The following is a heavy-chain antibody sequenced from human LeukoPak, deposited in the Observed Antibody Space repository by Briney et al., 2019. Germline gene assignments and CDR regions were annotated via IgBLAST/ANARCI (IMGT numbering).Heavy chain of an antibody. D-gene: IGHD3-10*01. V-gene: IGHV3-15*01. Sequence: PGRSLRLSCAASGXSVSRAWLSWVRQAPGKGLEWVGRIKTKRDGGTIDYAAPVKGRFTISGDESKDTVYLEMNELKTEDTAVYYCTRVQGGTYNTFDIWGQGTVVTVSS. CDR1: GXSVSRAW. J-gene: IGHJ3*02. CDR2: IKTKRDGGTI. CDR3: TRVQGGTYNTFDI.